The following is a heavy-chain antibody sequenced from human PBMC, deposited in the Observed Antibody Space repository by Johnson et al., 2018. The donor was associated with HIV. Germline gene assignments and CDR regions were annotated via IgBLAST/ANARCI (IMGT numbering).Heavy chain of an antibody. V-gene: IGHV3-30-3*01. CDR2: ISYDGRNK. CDR1: GFTFSSYA. D-gene: IGHD3-22*01. CDR3: ARVTTMIVVVFAFDI. J-gene: IGHJ3*02. Sequence: QVQLVESGGGVVRPGGSLRLSCAASGFTFSSYAMHWVRQATGKGLEWVAVISYDGRNKYYADYVKGRFTISRDNSKNTLYLQMNSLRAEDTAVYYCARVTTMIVVVFAFDIWGQGTMVTVSS.